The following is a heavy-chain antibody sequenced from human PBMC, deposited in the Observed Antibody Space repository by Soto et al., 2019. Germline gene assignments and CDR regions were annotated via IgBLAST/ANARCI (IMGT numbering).Heavy chain of an antibody. J-gene: IGHJ4*02. CDR1: GFAFSSNY. D-gene: IGHD7-27*01. CDR3: ARAGPEVRVFDY. Sequence: PGGSLRLSCAPSGFAFSSNYMSWVRQAAGKGLEWVSIMYNDGSTCYADSVEGRFTISRDNSKNTLYLEMNSLRAEDTAVYYCARAGPEVRVFDYWGQGT. CDR2: MYNDGST. V-gene: IGHV3-66*01.